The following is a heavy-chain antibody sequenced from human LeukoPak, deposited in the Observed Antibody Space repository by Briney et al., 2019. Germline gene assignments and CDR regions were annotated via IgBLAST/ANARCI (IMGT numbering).Heavy chain of an antibody. CDR2: INPNSGGT. CDR1: GYTFTGYY. V-gene: IGHV1-2*02. J-gene: IGHJ4*02. CDR3: ARSEYSSSSGFDY. D-gene: IGHD6-6*01. Sequence: GASVKVSCKASGYTFTGYYMHWVRQAPGQGLEWMGWINPNSGGTNYAQKFQGRVTMTRDTSISTAYMELSRPRSDDTAVYYCARSEYSSSSGFDYWGQGTLVTVSS.